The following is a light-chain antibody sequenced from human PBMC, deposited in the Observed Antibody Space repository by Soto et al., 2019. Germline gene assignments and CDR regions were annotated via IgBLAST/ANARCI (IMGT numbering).Light chain of an antibody. Sequence: QLVLTQSPSASASLGASVKLTCTLSSGHIDYGIAWHQQQPDKGPRYLMKLNRDGSHNKGDGIPDRFSSSSSGAERYLIISSIQSDDEADSYCQTWDTVVVFGGGTKLTVL. V-gene: IGLV4-69*01. CDR3: QTWDTVVV. J-gene: IGLJ2*01. CDR2: LNRDGSH. CDR1: SGHIDYG.